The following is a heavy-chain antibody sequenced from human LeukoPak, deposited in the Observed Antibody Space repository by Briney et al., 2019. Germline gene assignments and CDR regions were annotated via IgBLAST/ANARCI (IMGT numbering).Heavy chain of an antibody. CDR1: GFTFVTIA. Sequence: PGGSLRLSCAASGFTFVTIAMGWVRQAPGKGLEWVSTISGSGGGTYYADSVKGRFTISRDNSKNTLYLQMNSLRAEDTAVYYCAKHKGAGSRYSYSMDVWGKGATVTVSS. CDR3: AKHKGAGSRYSYSMDV. V-gene: IGHV3-23*01. J-gene: IGHJ6*03. CDR2: ISGSGGGT. D-gene: IGHD6-13*01.